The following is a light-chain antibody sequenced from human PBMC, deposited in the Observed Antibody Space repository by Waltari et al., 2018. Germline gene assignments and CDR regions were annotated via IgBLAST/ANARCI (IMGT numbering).Light chain of an antibody. V-gene: IGKV3-20*01. J-gene: IGKJ1*01. CDR1: QSISKY. Sequence: EIMLTQSPGTLSLSPGERATLSCRASQSISKYLARYQQKPGQAPRLLIYDASIRATGIPDSFSGSGYGTDFSLTISRLEPEDYAVYYCQKYGSLPATFGRGTKVEIK. CDR3: QKYGSLPAT. CDR2: DAS.